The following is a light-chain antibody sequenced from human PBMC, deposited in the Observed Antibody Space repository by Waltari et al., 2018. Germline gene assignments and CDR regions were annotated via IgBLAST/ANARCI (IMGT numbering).Light chain of an antibody. J-gene: IGLJ1*01. CDR1: SSDVGGYIL. V-gene: IGLV2-23*01. CDR3: CSYAGRSTFV. CDR2: EDN. Sequence: QSALTQPASVSGSLGQSITISCTGTSSDVGGYILVSWYQQHSGEVPKLLIFEDNKRAAGVSYRFSGSKSGSVASLTISGLQAEDEADYYCCSYAGRSTFVFGTGTKVTVL.